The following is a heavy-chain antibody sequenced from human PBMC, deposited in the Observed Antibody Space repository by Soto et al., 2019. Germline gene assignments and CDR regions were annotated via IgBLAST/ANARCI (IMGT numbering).Heavy chain of an antibody. CDR1: GGSISSGGYY. CDR3: ARESSSSYYYYYGMDV. CDR2: IYYSGSI. Sequence: QVQLQESGPGLVKPSQTLSLTCTVSGGSISSGGYYWSWIRQHPGKGLEWIGYIYYSGSIYYNPSLKSRVTISVDTSKNQFSLKLSSVTAADTAVYYCARESSSSYYYYYGMDVWGQGTTVTVSS. D-gene: IGHD6-6*01. V-gene: IGHV4-31*03. J-gene: IGHJ6*02.